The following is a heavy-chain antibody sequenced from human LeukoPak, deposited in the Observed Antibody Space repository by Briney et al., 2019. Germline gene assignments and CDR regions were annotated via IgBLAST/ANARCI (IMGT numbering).Heavy chain of an antibody. Sequence: PGGSLRLSCAASGFTFSNYWMSWVRQAPGKGLEWVANIKNDGSRKYYVDSVKGRFTISRDNAKNSLYLQMNSLRVEDTAVYYCAGLNNDDYWGQGTLVTVSS. CDR3: AGLNNDDY. CDR2: IKNDGSRK. J-gene: IGHJ4*02. D-gene: IGHD1-1*01. V-gene: IGHV3-7*01. CDR1: GFTFSNYW.